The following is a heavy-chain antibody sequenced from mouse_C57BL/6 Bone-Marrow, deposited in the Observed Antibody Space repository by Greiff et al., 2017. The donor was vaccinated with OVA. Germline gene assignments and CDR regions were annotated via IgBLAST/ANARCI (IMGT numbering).Heavy chain of an antibody. V-gene: IGHV2-9-1*01. CDR3: ARSAGYYDYYAMDY. J-gene: IGHJ4*01. CDR2: LWPGGGT. CDR1: GFSLTSYA. D-gene: IGHD2-3*01. Sequence: VMLVESGPGLVAPSQSLSITCTVSGFSLTSYAISWVRQPPGKGLEWLGVLWPGGGTNYNSALKSRLSISKDNSKSQVFLKMNSLQTDDTARYYCARSAGYYDYYAMDYWGQGTSVTVSS.